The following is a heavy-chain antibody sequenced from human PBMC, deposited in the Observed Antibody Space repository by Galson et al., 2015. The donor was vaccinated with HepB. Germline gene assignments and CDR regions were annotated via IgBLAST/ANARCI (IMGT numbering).Heavy chain of an antibody. J-gene: IGHJ6*02. CDR1: GGTFNTYA. CDR2: IISMYHVV. D-gene: IGHD6-13*01. V-gene: IGHV1-69*10. Sequence: SVKVSCKASGGTFNTYALIWVRQAPGQGLEWMGGIISMYHVVNYARRLQGRVTITADKSTSTVYMELSGLRSEDTAIYYCARGKDSWYKGQYYYEMDLWGQGTTVTVSS. CDR3: ARGKDSWYKGQYYYEMDL.